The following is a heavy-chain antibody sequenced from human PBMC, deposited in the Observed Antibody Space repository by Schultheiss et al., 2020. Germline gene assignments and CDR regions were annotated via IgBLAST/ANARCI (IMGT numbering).Heavy chain of an antibody. CDR1: GFRFRNSW. D-gene: IGHD1-26*01. Sequence: ESLKISCVASGFRFRNSWMSWARQAPGKGLVWVATIKPDGSDNFYVDSVKGRFTISRDNAKNSLYLQMNSLRAEDTAVYYCACQSGSYYFHFDYWGQGTLVTVSS. CDR2: IKPDGSDN. J-gene: IGHJ4*02. CDR3: ACQSGSYYFHFDY. V-gene: IGHV3-7*03.